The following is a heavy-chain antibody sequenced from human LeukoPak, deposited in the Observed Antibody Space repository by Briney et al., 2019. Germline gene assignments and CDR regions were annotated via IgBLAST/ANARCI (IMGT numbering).Heavy chain of an antibody. CDR3: ARDQSGIAVAGKDY. CDR2: ISSSSSYI. D-gene: IGHD6-19*01. V-gene: IGHV3-21*01. Sequence: GSLRLSCAASGFTFSSYSMNWVRQAPGKGLEGVSSISSSSSYIYYADSVKGRFTISRDNAKNSLYLQMNSLRAEDTAVYYCARDQSGIAVAGKDYWGQGTLVTVSS. J-gene: IGHJ4*02. CDR1: GFTFSSYS.